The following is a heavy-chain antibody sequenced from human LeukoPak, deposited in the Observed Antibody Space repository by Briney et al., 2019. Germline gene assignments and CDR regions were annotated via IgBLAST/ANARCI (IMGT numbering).Heavy chain of an antibody. CDR1: GGSISTTTNS. J-gene: IGHJ4*02. CDR3: ANYNLEGSYGLGY. D-gene: IGHD5-18*01. CDR2: IYYGGSP. Sequence: SETLSLTCNVSGGSISTTTNSWGWAWIRQRPTKGLEWIGSIYYGGSPYYTSSLKSRVTISVDTSKNQFSLKLASLTAEDTAVYYCANYNLEGSYGLGYWGQGTLVTVSS. V-gene: IGHV4-39*07.